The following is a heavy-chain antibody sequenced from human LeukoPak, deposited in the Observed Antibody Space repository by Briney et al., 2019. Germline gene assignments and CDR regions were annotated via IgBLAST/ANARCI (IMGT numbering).Heavy chain of an antibody. D-gene: IGHD1-20*01. Sequence: PGGSLRLSCAASGFTFSSYWMDWVRQAPGKGLVWVSRINSDGSSTSYADSVKGRFTISRDNAKNTLYLQMNSLRAEDTAVYYCARGSDNWNPRDAFYIWGQGTMVTVSS. CDR1: GFTFSSYW. CDR2: INSDGSST. J-gene: IGHJ3*02. V-gene: IGHV3-74*01. CDR3: ARGSDNWNPRDAFYI.